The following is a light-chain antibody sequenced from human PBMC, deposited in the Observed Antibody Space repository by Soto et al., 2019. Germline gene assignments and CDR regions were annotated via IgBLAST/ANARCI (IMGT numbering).Light chain of an antibody. CDR2: DTT. Sequence: QAVVTQEPSLTVSPGGTVTLTGGSSTGAVTSGHYPYWFQQKPGQAPKTLIYDTTNKHSWSPARFSGSLLGGKAALTLSGAQPEDEADYYCLLVYSGIVVFGGGTKVTVL. CDR3: LLVYSGIVV. J-gene: IGLJ2*01. V-gene: IGLV7-46*01. CDR1: TGAVTSGHY.